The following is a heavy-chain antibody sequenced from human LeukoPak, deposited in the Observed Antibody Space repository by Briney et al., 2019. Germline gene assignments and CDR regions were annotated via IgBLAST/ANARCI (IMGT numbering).Heavy chain of an antibody. V-gene: IGHV3-73*01. CDR2: IRSKANSYAT. CDR3: TRRAVVATIMSTGFDY. D-gene: IGHD5-12*01. Sequence: GGSLRLSCAASGFTFSGSAMHWVRQASGKGLEWVGRIRSKANSYATAYAASVKGRFTISRDDSKNTAYLQMNSLKTEDTAVYYCTRRAVVATIMSTGFDYWGQGTLVTVSS. J-gene: IGHJ4*02. CDR1: GFTFSGSA.